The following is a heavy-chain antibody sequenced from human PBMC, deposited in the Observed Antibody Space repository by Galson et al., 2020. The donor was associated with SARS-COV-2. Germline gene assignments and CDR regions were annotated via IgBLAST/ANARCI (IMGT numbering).Heavy chain of an antibody. V-gene: IGHV4-31*03. D-gene: IGHD3-3*01. CDR1: GGSISSGGYY. CDR2: IYYSGST. Sequence: SETLSLTCTVSGGSISSGGYYWSWIRQHPGKGLEWIGYIYYSGSTYYNPSLKSRVTISVDTSKNQFSLKLSSVTAADTAVYYCTRANTILGVVITAFDYWGQGTLVTVSS. J-gene: IGHJ4*02. CDR3: TRANTILGVVITAFDY.